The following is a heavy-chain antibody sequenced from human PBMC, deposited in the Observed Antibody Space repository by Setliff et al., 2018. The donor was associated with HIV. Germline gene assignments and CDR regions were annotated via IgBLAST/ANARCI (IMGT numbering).Heavy chain of an antibody. CDR1: GGSISSTSYY. D-gene: IGHD3-9*01. Sequence: SGTLSLTCTVSGGSISSTSYYWGWIRQPPGTGLEWIGSISSSGNTYYNPSLKSRVTTSVDTPKHQFSLKLNSVTAAETAVYYCAKTIGRYFDIFDNWGQGTLVTVSS. CDR3: AKTIGRYFDIFDN. J-gene: IGHJ4*02. CDR2: ISSSGNT. V-gene: IGHV4-39*01.